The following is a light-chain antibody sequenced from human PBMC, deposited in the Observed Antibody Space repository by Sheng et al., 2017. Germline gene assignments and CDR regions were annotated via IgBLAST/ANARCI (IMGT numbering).Light chain of an antibody. CDR3: CAYAGRSTLI. J-gene: IGLJ2*01. CDR2: EVN. Sequence: QSALTQPASVSGSPGQSITISCTGASSDVGSYDFVSWYQKHPGKVPKLLIYEVNKRPSGVSNRFSGSKSGNTASLTISGLQAEDEADYYCCAYAGRSTLIFGGGTKVTVL. V-gene: IGLV2-23*02. CDR1: SSDVGSYDF.